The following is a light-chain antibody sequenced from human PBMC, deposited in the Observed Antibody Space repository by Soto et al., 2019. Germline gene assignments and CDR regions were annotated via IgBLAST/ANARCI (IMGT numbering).Light chain of an antibody. CDR1: QSVSGN. CDR2: GAS. Sequence: EIVMTQSPATLSVSPGERATVSCRASQSVSGNLAWYQQKPCQAPRLLIYGASTRATGSPARFSGSGSGTEFHLTISSLQTEDFAVYYCQQYNKLPPAFGLGTTVEIK. CDR3: QQYNKLPPA. V-gene: IGKV3-15*01. J-gene: IGKJ1*01.